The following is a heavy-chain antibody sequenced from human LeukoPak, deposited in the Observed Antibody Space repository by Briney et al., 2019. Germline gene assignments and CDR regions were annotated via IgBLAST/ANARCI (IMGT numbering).Heavy chain of an antibody. CDR2: ISYDGSNK. D-gene: IGHD2-2*01. CDR1: GFTFSSYG. V-gene: IGHV3-30*03. CDR3: ARDNIVVVPAAMRYFDY. J-gene: IGHJ4*02. Sequence: PGRSLRLSCAASGFTFSSYGMHWVRQAPGKGLEWVAVISYDGSNKYYADSVKGRFTISRDNSKNTLYLQMNSLRAEDTAVYYCARDNIVVVPAAMRYFDYWGQGTLVTVSS.